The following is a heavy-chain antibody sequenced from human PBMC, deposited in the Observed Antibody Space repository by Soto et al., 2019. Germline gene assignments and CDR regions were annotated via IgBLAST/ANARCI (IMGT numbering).Heavy chain of an antibody. CDR1: GYTFTSYY. V-gene: IGHV1-46*01. CDR2: INPSGGST. D-gene: IGHD3-3*01. CDR3: AREPGYGEFWSGYYRRVTGTTQTSYFDY. J-gene: IGHJ4*02. Sequence: ASVKVSCKASGYTFTSYYMHWVRQAPGQGLEWMGIINPSGGSTSYAQKFQGRVTMTRDTSTSTVYMGLSSLRSEDTAVDYCAREPGYGEFWSGYYRRVTGTTQTSYFDYWGQGTLVTVSS.